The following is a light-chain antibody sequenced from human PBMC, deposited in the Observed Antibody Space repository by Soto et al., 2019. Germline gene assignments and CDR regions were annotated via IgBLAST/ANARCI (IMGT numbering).Light chain of an antibody. J-gene: IGKJ4*01. CDR2: DAS. CDR3: QQYVNSPLT. Sequence: EIVLMQSPGTLSLSPRERGTLSCRASQSVASSLAWYQQKPGQAPRLLIYDASNRATGIPDRFSGSGSGTDFTLTLSRLEPEDFAVYYCQQYVNSPLTFGGGTKVDIK. V-gene: IGKV3-20*01. CDR1: QSVASS.